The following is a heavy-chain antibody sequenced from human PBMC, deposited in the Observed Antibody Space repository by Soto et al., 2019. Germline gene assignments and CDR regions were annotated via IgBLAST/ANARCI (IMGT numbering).Heavy chain of an antibody. CDR3: ARGLGYCSGGSCPEYYGMDV. V-gene: IGHV1-69*01. Sequence: QVQLVQSGAEVKKPGSSVKVSCKASGGTFSSYAISWVRQAPGQGLEWMGGIIPIFGTANYAQKFQGRVTITADESTGTAYMELSSLRSEDTAVYYCARGLGYCSGGSCPEYYGMDVWGQGTTVTVSS. D-gene: IGHD2-15*01. CDR2: IIPIFGTA. CDR1: GGTFSSYA. J-gene: IGHJ6*02.